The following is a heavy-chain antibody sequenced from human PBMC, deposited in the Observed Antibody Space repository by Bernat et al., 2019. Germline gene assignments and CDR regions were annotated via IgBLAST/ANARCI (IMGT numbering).Heavy chain of an antibody. V-gene: IGHV3-33*01. Sequence: QVQLVESGGGVVQPGRSLRLSCAASGFIFSSYGIHWVRQAPGKGLEWVAVIRSDGSSGYNADSVGGRFTITRDNAKNTRYLQMSSLRAEDTAVYYCARGGGYSGYYDYWGQGTLVTVSS. CDR1: GFIFSSYG. CDR2: IRSDGSSG. D-gene: IGHD1-26*01. J-gene: IGHJ4*02. CDR3: ARGGGYSGYYDY.